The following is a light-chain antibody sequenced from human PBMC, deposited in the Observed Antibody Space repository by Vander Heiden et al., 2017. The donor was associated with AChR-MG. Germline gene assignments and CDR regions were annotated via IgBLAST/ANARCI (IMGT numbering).Light chain of an antibody. CDR1: QSISSY. J-gene: IGKJ1*01. CDR2: AAS. CDR3: QQSDSTPRT. V-gene: IGKV1-39*01. Sequence: IQMPQPPSSLSASVGDRVTIACRASQSISSYLNWYQQKPGKAPKLLLYAASSLQSGVPSRFSGSGSGTDFTLTISSLQPEDFATYYCQQSDSTPRTFGQGTKVEIK.